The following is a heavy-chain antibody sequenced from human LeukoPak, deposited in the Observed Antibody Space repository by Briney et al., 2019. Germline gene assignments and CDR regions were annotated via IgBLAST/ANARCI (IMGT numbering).Heavy chain of an antibody. J-gene: IGHJ4*02. Sequence: ASVKVSCKASGYTFTSYYMHWVRQAPGQGLEWMGIINPSGGSTSYAQKFQGRVTMTRDTSTSTVYMELSSLRSEDTAVYYCARVVALNYYDSSGEYDYWGQGTLVTVSS. CDR2: INPSGGST. V-gene: IGHV1-46*01. CDR1: GYTFTSYY. D-gene: IGHD3-22*01. CDR3: ARVVALNYYDSSGEYDY.